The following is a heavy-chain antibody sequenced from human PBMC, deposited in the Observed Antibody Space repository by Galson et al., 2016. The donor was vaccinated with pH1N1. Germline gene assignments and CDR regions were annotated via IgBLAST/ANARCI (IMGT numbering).Heavy chain of an antibody. CDR3: TSIIGTTQYYYYMDV. J-gene: IGHJ6*03. V-gene: IGHV4-39*07. Sequence: ETLSLTCTVSGGSLSSGEYYWAWIRQSPGTGLEWIGSIYYRGSTYYNPSLKSRVSISVDRSTNQFSLNLSSVTAADTAVYYCTSIIGTTQYYYYMDVWGKGTTVTVSS. CDR2: IYYRGST. CDR1: GGSLSSGEYY. D-gene: IGHD1-7*01.